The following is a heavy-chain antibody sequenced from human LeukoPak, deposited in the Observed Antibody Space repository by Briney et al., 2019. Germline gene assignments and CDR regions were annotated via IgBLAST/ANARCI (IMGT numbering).Heavy chain of an antibody. CDR2: IYPGDSDT. CDR1: GYSFTSYW. J-gene: IGHJ6*03. V-gene: IGHV5-51*01. Sequence: GESLKISCKGSGYSFTSYWIGWVRQMPGKGLGWMGIIYPGDSDTRYSPSLQGQVTISADKSTNTAYLQSSSLKATNTAKYYCARQASNSSYYNYMDVWGKGTPVTVSS. D-gene: IGHD3-10*01. CDR3: ARQASNSSYYNYMDV.